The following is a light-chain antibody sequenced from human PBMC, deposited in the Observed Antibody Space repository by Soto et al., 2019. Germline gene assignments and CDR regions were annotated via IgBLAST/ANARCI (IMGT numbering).Light chain of an antibody. J-gene: IGLJ3*02. CDR2: DVS. CDR1: STDVGGYNY. V-gene: IGLV2-11*01. Sequence: QSALTQPRSVSGSPGQSVTISCTGTSTDVGGYNYVSWYRQHPGKAPKLMIYDVSKRPSGVPDRFSGSKSGNTASLTISGLQAEDEADYYCCSYAGSYPGVFVAGTKLTVL. CDR3: CSYAGSYPGV.